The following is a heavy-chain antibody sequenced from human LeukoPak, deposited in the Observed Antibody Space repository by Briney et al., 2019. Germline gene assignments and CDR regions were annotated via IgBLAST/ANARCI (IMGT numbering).Heavy chain of an antibody. CDR1: GGSFSGYY. CDR3: ARVGSGTYGDYVRKPYFDY. J-gene: IGHJ4*02. Sequence: SETLSLTCAVYGGSFSGYYWSWLRQPPGKGLEWIGEINHSGSTNYNPSLKSRVTISVDTSKNQFSLKLSSVTAADTAVYYCARVGSGTYGDYVRKPYFDYWGQGTLVTVSS. D-gene: IGHD4-17*01. CDR2: INHSGST. V-gene: IGHV4-34*01.